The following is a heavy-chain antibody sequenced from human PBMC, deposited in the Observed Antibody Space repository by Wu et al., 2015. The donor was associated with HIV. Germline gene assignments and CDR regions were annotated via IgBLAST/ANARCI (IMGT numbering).Heavy chain of an antibody. Sequence: QVLLVQSGAAVKKPGASVRVSCKATGYTFATLYMHWVRQAPGQGLEWMGVINPSSGTTTYAQKFQDRVTMTRDTSTTTVYMELSSLRSEDTALYYCARDQGQGAGNWFDPWGQGTLVHRLL. V-gene: IGHV1-46*01. CDR2: INPSSGTT. D-gene: IGHD3-10*01. CDR1: GYTFATLY. J-gene: IGHJ5*02. CDR3: ARDQGQGAGNWFDP.